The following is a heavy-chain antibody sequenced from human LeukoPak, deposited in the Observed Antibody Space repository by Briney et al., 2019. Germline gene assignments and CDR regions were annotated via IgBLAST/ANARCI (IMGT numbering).Heavy chain of an antibody. CDR3: ARAYNLRQLWSHFDY. CDR1: GGSISSRNW. Sequence: PSETLSLTCAVSGGSISSRNWWSWVRPPPGKGLEWIGEIYHSGSTNYNPSLKTRVTISVDKSKNQFSLKLSSVTAADTAVYYCARAYNLRQLWSHFDYWGQGTLVTVSS. D-gene: IGHD5-18*01. V-gene: IGHV4-4*02. CDR2: IYHSGST. J-gene: IGHJ4*02.